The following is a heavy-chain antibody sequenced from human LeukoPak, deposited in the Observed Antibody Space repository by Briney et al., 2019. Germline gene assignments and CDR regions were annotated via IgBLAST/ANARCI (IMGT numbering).Heavy chain of an antibody. CDR2: IIPIFGTA. J-gene: IGHJ4*02. CDR1: GGTFSSYA. Sequence: GASAKVSCKASGGTFSSYAISWVRQAPGQGLEWMGGIIPIFGTANYAQKFQGRVTITADKSTSTAYMELSSLRSEDTAVYYCASLHSSGWSSDYWGQGTLVTVSS. CDR3: ASLHSSGWSSDY. V-gene: IGHV1-69*06. D-gene: IGHD6-19*01.